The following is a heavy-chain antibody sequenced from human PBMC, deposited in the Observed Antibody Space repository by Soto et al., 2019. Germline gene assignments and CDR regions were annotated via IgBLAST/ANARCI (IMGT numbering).Heavy chain of an antibody. Sequence: QVQLVESGGGVVQPGRSLRLSCTVARFTFSSYALHWVRQAPGKGLEWVAVISYGGSTIYYADALKGRFTISRDNSKNTLYLQMNSLTVEDTAVYYCARDWGSEWEHYLPLYWGQGTLVTVSS. CDR1: RFTFSSYA. CDR3: ARDWGSEWEHYLPLY. V-gene: IGHV3-30-3*01. D-gene: IGHD3-16*01. J-gene: IGHJ4*02. CDR2: ISYGGSTI.